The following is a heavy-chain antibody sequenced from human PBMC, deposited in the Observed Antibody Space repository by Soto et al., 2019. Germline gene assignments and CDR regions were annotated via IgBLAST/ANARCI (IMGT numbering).Heavy chain of an antibody. CDR2: ISGSGGST. J-gene: IGHJ4*02. CDR1: GFSFSSYA. CDR3: ASRSSGWYFDY. D-gene: IGHD6-19*01. V-gene: IGHV3-23*01. Sequence: EVQLLESGGGLVQPGGSLRLSCAASGFSFSSYAMNWVRQAPGKGLEWVSVISGSGGSTYYADSVKGRFTISRDNSKKTLYLQMISLRAEDTAVYYCASRSSGWYFDYWGQGTLVTVS.